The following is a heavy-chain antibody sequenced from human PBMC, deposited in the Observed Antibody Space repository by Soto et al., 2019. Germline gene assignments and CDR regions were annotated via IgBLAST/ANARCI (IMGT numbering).Heavy chain of an antibody. CDR3: AKVSRKGSAVDFAY. CDR2: VNPNNGDT. CDR1: GYTFSNYD. Sequence: QVQLVQSGAELKKPGASVKVSCKASGYTFSNYDMNWVRQATGQGPEWIGWVNPNNGDTGYAQKFQRRVTLTTDISTTTAYMELTSLRSEDKAIYYCAKVSRKGSAVDFAYWGQGTVITVSS. J-gene: IGHJ4*02. D-gene: IGHD2-15*01. V-gene: IGHV1-8*01.